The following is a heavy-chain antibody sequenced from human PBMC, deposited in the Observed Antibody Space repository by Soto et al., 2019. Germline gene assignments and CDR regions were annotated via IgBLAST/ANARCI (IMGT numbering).Heavy chain of an antibody. CDR2: ISGSDGSP. D-gene: IGHD5-18*01. V-gene: IGHV3-23*01. CDR1: GFTFSSYA. CDR3: AKEVWLWSPSYYYYYYGMNV. J-gene: IGHJ6*02. Sequence: PGGSLRLSYAASGFTFSSYAMSWVRQAPGKGLEWVSTISGSDGSPYYADSVKGRFTISRDNAKNTLYLQMNSLRAEDTAVYYCAKEVWLWSPSYYYYYYGMNVWGQGTTVTVSS.